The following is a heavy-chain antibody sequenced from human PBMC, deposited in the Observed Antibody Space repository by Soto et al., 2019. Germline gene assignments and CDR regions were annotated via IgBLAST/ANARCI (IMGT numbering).Heavy chain of an antibody. V-gene: IGHV4-59*08. CDR2: IYYSGST. CDR3: ARLNFDWLLLTLPRHPNWFDP. Sequence: SETLSLTCTVSGGSISSYYWSWIRQPPGKGLEWIGYIYYSGSTNYNPSLKSRVTISVDTSKNQFSLKLSSVTAADTAVYYCARLNFDWLLLTLPRHPNWFDPWGQGTLVTVSS. J-gene: IGHJ5*02. CDR1: GGSISSYY. D-gene: IGHD3-9*01.